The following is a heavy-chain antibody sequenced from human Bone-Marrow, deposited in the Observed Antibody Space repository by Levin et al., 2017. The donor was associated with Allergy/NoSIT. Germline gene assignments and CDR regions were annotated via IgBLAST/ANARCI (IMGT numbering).Heavy chain of an antibody. Sequence: SETLSLTCSVSGGSLSTETYFWGWVRQSPGTGLEWIGSIFHRGSTYYKESLKSRVTISVDTSQNQFSLKLNSVTAADTAVYYCARVAFATTGYIDHWGQGNLVTVSS. J-gene: IGHJ5*02. D-gene: IGHD5-12*01. CDR2: IFHRGST. CDR3: ARVAFATTGYIDH. CDR1: GGSLSTETYF. V-gene: IGHV4-39*07.